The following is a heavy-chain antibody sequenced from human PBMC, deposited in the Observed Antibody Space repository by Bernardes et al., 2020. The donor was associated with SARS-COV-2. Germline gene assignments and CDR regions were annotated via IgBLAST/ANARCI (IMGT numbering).Heavy chain of an antibody. D-gene: IGHD2-8*01. CDR2: MNHNSGNT. J-gene: IGHJ6*02. V-gene: IGHV1-8*01. CDR1: GYTFTSYD. Sequence: ASVKVSCKASGYTFTSYDINWVRQATGQGLEWMGWMNHNSGNTGYAQKFQGRVTMTRNTSISTAYMELSSLRSEDTAVYYCARGTGIVLMVYAPYSLDVWRQGTTVTVSS. CDR3: ARGTGIVLMVYAPYSLDV.